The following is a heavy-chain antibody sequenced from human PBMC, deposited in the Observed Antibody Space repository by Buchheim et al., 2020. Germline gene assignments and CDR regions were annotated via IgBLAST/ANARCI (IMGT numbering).Heavy chain of an antibody. CDR1: GFTFSSYG. CDR2: ISYDGSNK. D-gene: IGHD6-19*01. Sequence: QVQLVESGGGVVQPGRSLRLSCAASGFTFSSYGMHWVRQAPGKGLEWVAVISYDGSNKYYADSVKGRLTISRDTSKNTLYLQMNSLRAEDTAVYYCAKDLVDSSGWYWVDYYYGMDVWGQGTT. V-gene: IGHV3-30*18. J-gene: IGHJ6*02. CDR3: AKDLVDSSGWYWVDYYYGMDV.